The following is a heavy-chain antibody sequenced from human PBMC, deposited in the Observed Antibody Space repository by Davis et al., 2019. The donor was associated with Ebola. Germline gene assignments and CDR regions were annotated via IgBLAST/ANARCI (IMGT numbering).Heavy chain of an antibody. D-gene: IGHD4-23*01. Sequence: SETLSLTCTVSGGSISSGGYYWSWIRQHPGKGLEWIGYIYYSGSTYYNPSLKSRVTISVDTSKNQFSLKLSSVTAADTAVYYCARDNGPRWHDAFDMWGQGTMVTVSS. J-gene: IGHJ3*02. CDR1: GGSISSGGYY. V-gene: IGHV4-31*03. CDR2: IYYSGST. CDR3: ARDNGPRWHDAFDM.